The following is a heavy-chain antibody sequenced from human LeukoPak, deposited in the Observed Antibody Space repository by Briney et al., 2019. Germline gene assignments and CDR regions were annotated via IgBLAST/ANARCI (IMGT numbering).Heavy chain of an antibody. D-gene: IGHD7-27*01. J-gene: IGHJ4*02. CDR3: AKVIGLRIRRHHVGIDY. Sequence: GRSLSLSCAASVFTLSSYAMSCVGPAPRTGRAGGSAIRGSGCSTYYADSLKGPCTISRDNSKNTLYLQMNSVRAEDTAVYYCAKVIGLRIRRHHVGIDYWGQGTLVTVSS. V-gene: IGHV3-23*01. CDR2: IRGSGCST. CDR1: VFTLSSYA.